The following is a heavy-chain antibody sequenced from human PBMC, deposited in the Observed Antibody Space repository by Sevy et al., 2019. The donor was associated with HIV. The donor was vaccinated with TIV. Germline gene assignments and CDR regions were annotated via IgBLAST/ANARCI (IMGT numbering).Heavy chain of an antibody. J-gene: IGHJ5*01. CDR3: ARGYCSGGTCHSTDQYNWFDS. D-gene: IGHD2-15*01. CDR1: GDSINNYF. Sequence: SETLSLTYTVSGDSINNYFWGWIRQPPGKGLEWIGYFYNSGNTNYNPSLKSRVTISLDTSKKQVSLKLSSVTAADTAVYYCARGYCSGGTCHSTDQYNWFDSWGQGILVTVSS. CDR2: FYNSGNT. V-gene: IGHV4-59*01.